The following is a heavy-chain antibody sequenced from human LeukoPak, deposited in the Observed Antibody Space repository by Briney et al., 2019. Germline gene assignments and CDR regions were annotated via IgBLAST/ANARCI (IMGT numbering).Heavy chain of an antibody. CDR2: ISYDGSNK. CDR3: ARDLCTVTTCDNWFDP. Sequence: GGSLRLSCAASGFTFSSYAMHWVRQAPGKGLEWVAVISYDGSNKYYADSVKGRFTISRDNSKNTLYLQMNSLRAEDTAVYYCARDLCTVTTCDNWFDPWGQGALVTVSS. CDR1: GFTFSSYA. D-gene: IGHD4-17*01. J-gene: IGHJ5*02. V-gene: IGHV3-30-3*01.